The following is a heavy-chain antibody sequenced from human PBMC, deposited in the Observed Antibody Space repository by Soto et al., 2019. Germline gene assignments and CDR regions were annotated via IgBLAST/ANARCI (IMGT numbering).Heavy chain of an antibody. D-gene: IGHD3-10*01. CDR3: TTGGITMVRGEAGWFDP. Sequence: EVQLVESGGGLVKPGGSLRLSCAASGFTFSNAWMNWVRQAPGKGLEWAGRIKSKTDGGTTDYAAPVKGRFTISRDDSKNTLYLQMNSLKTEDTAVYYCTTGGITMVRGEAGWFDPWGQGTLVTVSS. CDR1: GFTFSNAW. J-gene: IGHJ5*02. V-gene: IGHV3-15*07. CDR2: IKSKTDGGTT.